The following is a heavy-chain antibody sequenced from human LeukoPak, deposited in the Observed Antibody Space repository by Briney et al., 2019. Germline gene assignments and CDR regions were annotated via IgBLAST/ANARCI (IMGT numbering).Heavy chain of an antibody. CDR2: ISAYDGRT. D-gene: IGHD1-14*01. CDR1: GGTLSRYA. V-gene: IGHV1-18*01. J-gene: IGHJ4*02. CDR3: ARDPSNTVGRNIYFDY. Sequence: ASVKVSCKASGGTLSRYAISWVRQAPGQGPEWLGWISAYDGRTNYAQNLQGRLTLTTDTSTTTAYMELRSLTSDDTAVYYCARDPSNTVGRNIYFDYWGQGTLVTVSS.